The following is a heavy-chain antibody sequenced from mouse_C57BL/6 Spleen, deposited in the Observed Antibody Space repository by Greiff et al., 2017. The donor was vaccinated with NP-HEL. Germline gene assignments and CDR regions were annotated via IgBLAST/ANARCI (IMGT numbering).Heavy chain of an antibody. CDR1: GFTFSDYG. CDR3: ARGITTVVDAMDY. D-gene: IGHD1-1*01. V-gene: IGHV5-17*01. Sequence: EVKLMESGGGLVKPGGSLKLSCAASGFTFSDYGMHWVRQAPEKGLEWVAYISSGSSTIYYADTVKGRFTISRDNAKNTLFLQMTSLRSEDTAMYYCARGITTVVDAMDYWGQGTSVTVSS. CDR2: ISSGSSTI. J-gene: IGHJ4*01.